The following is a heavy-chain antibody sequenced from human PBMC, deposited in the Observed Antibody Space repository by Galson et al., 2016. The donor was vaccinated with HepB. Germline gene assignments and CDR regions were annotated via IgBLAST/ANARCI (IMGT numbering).Heavy chain of an antibody. CDR1: GFSFSDYY. CDR2: ISSSGNVI. D-gene: IGHD6-25*01. V-gene: IGHV3-11*04. J-gene: IGHJ4*02. CDR3: SRVLRGYRAGYYFDA. Sequence: SLRLSCAASGFSFSDYYMTWIRQAPGKGLEWISYISSSGNVIYYVDSVKGRFTISRDNAGNSLFLQMDSLRGEATAVYYCSRVLRGYRAGYYFDAWGQGTLVTVSA.